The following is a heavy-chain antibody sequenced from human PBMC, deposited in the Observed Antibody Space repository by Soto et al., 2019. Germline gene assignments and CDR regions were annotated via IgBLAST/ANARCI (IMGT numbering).Heavy chain of an antibody. V-gene: IGHV4-39*01. CDR3: TNVLTGTGPDY. J-gene: IGHJ4*02. CDR1: GGSISSSSYY. Sequence: SETLSLTGTVSGGSISSSSYYWGWIRQPPGKGLEWIGSIYYIGSTYYNPSLKSRITISIDTSKNQFSLNLSSVTAADTAVYYCTNVLTGTGPDYWGQGTLVTVSS. D-gene: IGHD3-9*01. CDR2: IYYIGST.